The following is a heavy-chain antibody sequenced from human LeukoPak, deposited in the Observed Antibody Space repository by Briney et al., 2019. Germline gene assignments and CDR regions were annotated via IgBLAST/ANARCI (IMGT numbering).Heavy chain of an antibody. V-gene: IGHV1-69*05. Sequence: SVKVSCKASGGSFSSYAISWVRQAPGQGLEWMGRIIPIFGTANYTQKFQGKVTMTTDESTSTAYMELSSLRSEDTAVYYCSSTAAGTITYWGQGTLVTVSS. CDR1: GGSFSSYA. CDR2: IIPIFGTA. D-gene: IGHD6-13*01. J-gene: IGHJ4*02. CDR3: SSTAAGTITY.